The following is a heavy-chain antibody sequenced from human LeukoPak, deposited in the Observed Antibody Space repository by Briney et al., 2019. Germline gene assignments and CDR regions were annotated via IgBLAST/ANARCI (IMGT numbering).Heavy chain of an antibody. V-gene: IGHV1-8*01. D-gene: IGHD4-17*01. CDR2: MNPNSGNT. Sequence: ASVKASCKASGYTFTSYDINWVRQATGQGLEWMGWMNPNSGNTGYAQKFQGRATMTRNTSISTAYMELSSLRSEDTAVYYCARGRTTVTPEDAFDIWGQGTMVTVSS. CDR3: ARGRTTVTPEDAFDI. J-gene: IGHJ3*02. CDR1: GYTFTSYD.